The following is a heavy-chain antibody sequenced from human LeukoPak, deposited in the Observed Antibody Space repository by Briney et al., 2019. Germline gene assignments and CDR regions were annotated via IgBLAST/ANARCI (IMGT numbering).Heavy chain of an antibody. CDR1: GYTLTELS. J-gene: IGHJ4*02. V-gene: IGHV1-24*01. D-gene: IGHD3-16*02. CDR2: FDPEDGET. Sequence: ASVKVSCKVSGYTLTELSMHWVRQAPGKGLEWMGGFDPEDGETIYAQKFQGRVTMTEDTSTDTAYMELSSLRSEDTAVYYCATAPRLGDCVWGSYRYTEPPDYWGQGTLVTVSS. CDR3: ATAPRLGDCVWGSYRYTEPPDY.